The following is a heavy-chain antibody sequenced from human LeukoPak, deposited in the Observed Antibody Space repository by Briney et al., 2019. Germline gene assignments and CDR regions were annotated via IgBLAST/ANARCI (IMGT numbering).Heavy chain of an antibody. Sequence: SETLSLTCSVSGDSISLSFYYWGWIRQPPGKALERIGSVYYSGTTSYNPSLKSRVTISVDMSKNHFSLRLRSVTAADTAMYYCARGTLYRGWSYYLDFWGQGSQVTVSS. D-gene: IGHD6-19*01. CDR2: VYYSGTT. V-gene: IGHV4-39*07. J-gene: IGHJ4*02. CDR3: ARGTLYRGWSYYLDF. CDR1: GDSISLSFYY.